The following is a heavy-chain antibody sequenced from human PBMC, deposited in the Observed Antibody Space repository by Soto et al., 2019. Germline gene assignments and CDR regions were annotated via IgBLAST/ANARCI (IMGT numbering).Heavy chain of an antibody. CDR3: AGNNARAAFDX. V-gene: IGHV4-4*02. CDR2: IYHSGST. CDR1: GGSLNSNTW. J-gene: IGHJ4*02. Sequence: SDTLSLTFAVSGGSLNSNTWWSWVRQPPGDGLEWIGEIYHSGSTNYNPSLKSRVTISLDKSKNQFSLNLSSVTAADTAVYYCAGNNARAAFDXWGQGTLVTVSX. D-gene: IGHD1-1*01.